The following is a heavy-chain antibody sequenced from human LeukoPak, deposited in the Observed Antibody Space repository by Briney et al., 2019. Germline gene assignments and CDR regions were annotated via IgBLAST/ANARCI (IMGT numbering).Heavy chain of an antibody. J-gene: IGHJ4*02. V-gene: IGHV4-39*01. D-gene: IGHD6-6*01. CDR2: IYYSGST. CDR1: GGSISSSSYY. CDR3: PSLLRGYSSSYYFDY. Sequence: SETLSLTCTVSGGSISSSSYYWGWIRQPPGKGLEWIGSIYYSGSTYYNPSLKSRVTISVDTSKNQFSLKLSSVTAADTAVYYCPSLLRGYSSSYYFDYWGQGTLVTVSS.